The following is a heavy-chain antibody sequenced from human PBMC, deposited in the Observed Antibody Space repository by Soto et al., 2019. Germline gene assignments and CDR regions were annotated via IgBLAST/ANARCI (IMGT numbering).Heavy chain of an antibody. V-gene: IGHV3-21*01. CDR2: ISTSSGYT. CDR3: AKHGYCSGGSCYPNGYFDL. Sequence: EVQLVESGGGLVKPGGSLRLSCAASGFTFSSYSMNWVRQAPGKGLEWVSSISTSSGYTYYADSVKGRFTISRDNPKNSLYLQMNSLRAEDTAVYYCAKHGYCSGGSCYPNGYFDLWGRGTLVTVSS. CDR1: GFTFSSYS. D-gene: IGHD2-15*01. J-gene: IGHJ2*01.